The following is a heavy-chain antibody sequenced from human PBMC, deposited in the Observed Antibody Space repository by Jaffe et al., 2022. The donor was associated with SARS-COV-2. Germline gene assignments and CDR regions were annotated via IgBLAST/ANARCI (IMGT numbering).Heavy chain of an antibody. CDR2: INHSGST. J-gene: IGHJ6*02. Sequence: QVQLQQWGAGLLKPSETLSLTCAVYGGSFSGYYWSWIRQPPGKGLEWIGEINHSGSTNYNPSLKSRVTISVDTSKNQFSLKLSSVTAADTAVYYCARPHPTYYYDSSGYYGGGMDVWGQGTTVTVSS. D-gene: IGHD3-22*01. V-gene: IGHV4-34*01. CDR3: ARPHPTYYYDSSGYYGGGMDV. CDR1: GGSFSGYY.